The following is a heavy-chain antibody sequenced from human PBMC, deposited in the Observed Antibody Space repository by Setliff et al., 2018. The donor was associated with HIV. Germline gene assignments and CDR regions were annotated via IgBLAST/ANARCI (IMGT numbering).Heavy chain of an antibody. Sequence: PSETLSLTCTVSGGSISSHYWSWIRQPPGKGLEWIATIPHNGGTYYNPDPSLTGRVTISLDTSKNQFSLKLAFVTAADTAVYYCARYSTLTTNFDYWGQGTLVTVSS. CDR2: IPHNGGT. D-gene: IGHD4-17*01. V-gene: IGHV4-59*04. CDR1: GGSISSHY. CDR3: ARYSTLTTNFDY. J-gene: IGHJ4*02.